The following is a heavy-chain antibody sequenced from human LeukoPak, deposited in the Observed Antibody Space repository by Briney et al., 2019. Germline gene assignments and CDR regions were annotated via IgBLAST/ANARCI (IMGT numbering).Heavy chain of an antibody. CDR1: GYTLTELS. J-gene: IGHJ4*02. Sequence: ASVKVSCTVSGYTLTELSMHWVRQAPGKGLEWMGGFDPEDGETIYAQKFQGRVTITADESTSTAYMELSSLRSEDTAVYYCARVGYAGYWGQGTLVTVSS. CDR2: FDPEDGET. CDR3: ARVGYAGY. D-gene: IGHD5-12*01. V-gene: IGHV1-24*01.